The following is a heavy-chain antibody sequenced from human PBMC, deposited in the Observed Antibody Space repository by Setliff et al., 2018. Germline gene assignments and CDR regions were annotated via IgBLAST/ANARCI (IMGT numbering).Heavy chain of an antibody. CDR3: ARDQGPYFDSSGYWFDP. J-gene: IGHJ5*02. D-gene: IGHD3-22*01. Sequence: SETLSLTCTVSGVSISRHYWSWIRQPPGKGLEWIGSXXXXXXXXXXXXXXXXXXMSXXXSNNPLSLKMTSVTAADTAVYYCARDQGPYFDSSGYWFDPWGQGTLVTVSS. CDR1: GVSISRHY. V-gene: IGHV4-59*11. CDR2: XXXXXXX.